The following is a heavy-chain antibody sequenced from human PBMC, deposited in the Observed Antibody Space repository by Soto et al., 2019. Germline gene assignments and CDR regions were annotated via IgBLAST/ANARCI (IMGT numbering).Heavy chain of an antibody. Sequence: SPTLSLTCTVSGGSISSYYWSWIRQPPGKGLEWIGYIYYSGSTNYNPSLKSRVTISVDTSKNQFSLKLSSVTAADTAVYYCARDRRSYYYMDVWGKGTTVTVSS. CDR2: IYYSGST. CDR1: GGSISSYY. D-gene: IGHD3-16*02. J-gene: IGHJ6*03. V-gene: IGHV4-59*01. CDR3: ARDRRSYYYMDV.